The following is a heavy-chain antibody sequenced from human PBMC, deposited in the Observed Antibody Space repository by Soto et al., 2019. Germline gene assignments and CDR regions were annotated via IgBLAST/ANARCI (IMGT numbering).Heavy chain of an antibody. V-gene: IGHV2-5*01. J-gene: IGHJ6*02. D-gene: IGHD7-27*01. Sequence: ESGPTLVNPTQTVTLTCTFSGFSLSTSGVSVGWIRQPPGKALEWLAFIYWNDDKRYRPSLKSRLTISKDNSKKQVVLTMTNMDPADTATYYCARTSALPLGYPHGMDVWGQGTTVTVSS. CDR1: GFSLSTSGVS. CDR2: IYWNDDK. CDR3: ARTSALPLGYPHGMDV.